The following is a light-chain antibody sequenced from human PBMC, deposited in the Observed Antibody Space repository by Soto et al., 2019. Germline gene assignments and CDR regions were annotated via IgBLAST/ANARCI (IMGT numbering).Light chain of an antibody. CDR3: QQYDSLPIT. J-gene: IGKJ5*01. CDR1: QAISNY. Sequence: DIQLTQSPSSLSASVGVSVPINCQGSQAISNYLNWYQQKPGKAPKLLISDASNMETGVPSRFSGSGSGTDFTFTISSLQPEDIATYYCQQYDSLPITFGQGTRLEIK. V-gene: IGKV1-33*01. CDR2: DAS.